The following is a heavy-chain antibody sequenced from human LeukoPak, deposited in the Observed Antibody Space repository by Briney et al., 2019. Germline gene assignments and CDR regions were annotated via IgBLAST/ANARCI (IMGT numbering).Heavy chain of an antibody. CDR3: ARTTIFGVVIKFDY. J-gene: IGHJ4*02. D-gene: IGHD3-3*01. Sequence: SETLSLTCAVYGGSFSGYYWSWIRQPPGKGLEWIGEINHSGSTNYNPYLKSRVTISVDTSKNQFSLKLSSVTAADTAVYYCARTTIFGVVIKFDYWGQRTLVTASS. CDR1: GGSFSGYY. CDR2: INHSGST. V-gene: IGHV4-34*01.